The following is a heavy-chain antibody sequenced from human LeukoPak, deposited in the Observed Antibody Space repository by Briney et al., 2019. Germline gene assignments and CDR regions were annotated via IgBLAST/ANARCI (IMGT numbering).Heavy chain of an antibody. CDR1: GFTFSSYA. Sequence: GGSLRLSCAASGFTFSSYAMNWVRQAPGKGLEWVSVISDGGGSRYYAASVKGRFTIPRDNSKNTLYLQMNTLRAEDTAVYYCAKASHGDVVVVAAARLDSWGQGTLVTVSS. V-gene: IGHV3-23*01. CDR3: AKASHGDVVVVAAARLDS. CDR2: ISDGGGSR. D-gene: IGHD2-15*01. J-gene: IGHJ4*02.